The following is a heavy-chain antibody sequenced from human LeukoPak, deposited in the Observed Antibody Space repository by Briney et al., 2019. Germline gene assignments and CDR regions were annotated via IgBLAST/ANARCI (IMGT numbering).Heavy chain of an antibody. Sequence: PSETRSLTCSVSGGSISSNSYYWGWIRQPPGKGLEWIGSIYYSGSTYYNPSLKSRGTISVDTSKNQFSLKLSSVTAADTAVYYCARGEVVAATGHFDYWGQGTLVTVSS. V-gene: IGHV4-39*07. CDR2: IYYSGST. CDR3: ARGEVVAATGHFDY. CDR1: GGSISSNSYY. D-gene: IGHD2-15*01. J-gene: IGHJ4*02.